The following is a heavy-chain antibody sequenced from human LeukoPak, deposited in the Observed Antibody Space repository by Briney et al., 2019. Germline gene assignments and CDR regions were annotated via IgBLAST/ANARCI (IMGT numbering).Heavy chain of an antibody. CDR2: IYYSGST. CDR1: GGSISSGDYY. Sequence: PSQTLSLTCTVSGGSISSGDYYWSWIRQPPGKGLEWIGYIYYSGSTYYNPSLKSRVTISVDTSKNQFSLKPSSVTAADTAVYYCARDRYYDFWSGYYTGRWGGSNYGMDVWGQGTTVTVSS. D-gene: IGHD3-3*01. J-gene: IGHJ6*02. V-gene: IGHV4-30-4*01. CDR3: ARDRYYDFWSGYYTGRWGGSNYGMDV.